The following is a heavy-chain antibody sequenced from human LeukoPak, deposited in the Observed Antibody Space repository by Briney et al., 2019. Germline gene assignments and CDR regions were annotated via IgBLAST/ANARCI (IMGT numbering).Heavy chain of an antibody. J-gene: IGHJ4*02. CDR2: KHTSGST. D-gene: IGHD4-17*01. CDR3: ARERAVTTYYYFDY. Sequence: SETLSLTCTFSGGSISSYYWSWIRQPAGKGLEWIGRKHTSGSTNYNPSLKSRVTISVDTSKNEFSLKRSSVTAADTAVYYCARERAVTTYYYFDYWGQGTLVTVSS. CDR1: GGSISSYY. V-gene: IGHV4-4*07.